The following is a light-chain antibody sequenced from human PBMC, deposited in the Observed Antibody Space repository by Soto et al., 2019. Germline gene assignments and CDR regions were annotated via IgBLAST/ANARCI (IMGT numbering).Light chain of an antibody. Sequence: IQLTQSPSSLSASVGDRVTITCRASQTISNYLNLYQQQPEKAPKLLIYAASSLQSGVPSRFSGSGSGTDFTLTISCLQSEDFATYYCQQYYSYPRTLGQGTKVDIK. V-gene: IGKV1-39*01. J-gene: IGKJ1*01. CDR3: QQYYSYPRT. CDR2: AAS. CDR1: QTISNY.